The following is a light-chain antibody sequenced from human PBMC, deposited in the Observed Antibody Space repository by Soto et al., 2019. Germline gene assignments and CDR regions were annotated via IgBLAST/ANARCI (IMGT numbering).Light chain of an antibody. Sequence: EIVLTQSPGTLSLSPGERATLSCRASQSVSSSYLAWYQQKPGQAPRLLIYGASSRATGIPDRFSGSGSGTDFTLTISRLEPEDFAVYYCQQYGSSLPQWTFGQGTKVEIK. CDR1: QSVSSSY. V-gene: IGKV3-20*01. J-gene: IGKJ1*01. CDR2: GAS. CDR3: QQYGSSLPQWT.